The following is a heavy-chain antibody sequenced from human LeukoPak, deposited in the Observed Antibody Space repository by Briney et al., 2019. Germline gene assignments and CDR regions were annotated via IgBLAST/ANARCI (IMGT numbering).Heavy chain of an antibody. CDR2: IIPILNTS. J-gene: IGHJ4*02. CDR1: GYTFTSYG. CDR3: ARGFSSSWSYFEN. D-gene: IGHD6-13*01. V-gene: IGHV1-69*05. Sequence: GASVKVSCKASGYTFTSYGISWVRQAPGQGLEWMGGIIPILNTSIYAQKFQGRVTFMTDESATTADMELRSLRSEDTAVYFCARGFSSSWSYFENWGQGTLVSVSS.